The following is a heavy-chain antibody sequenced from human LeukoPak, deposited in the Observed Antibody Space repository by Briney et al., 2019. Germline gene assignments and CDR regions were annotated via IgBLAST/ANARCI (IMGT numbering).Heavy chain of an antibody. J-gene: IGHJ3*02. Sequence: PETLSLTCTVSGDSITTSHYYWGWIRQPPGKGLEWIGSIYYGETTSYNPSLKSRVTISLDTSNNQFSLRVSSVTAADTAVYYCARGISDCSGGSCYSPYAFDIWGQGTMVTVSS. CDR3: ARGISDCSGGSCYSPYAFDI. V-gene: IGHV4-39*01. CDR1: GDSITTSHYY. D-gene: IGHD2-15*01. CDR2: IYYGETT.